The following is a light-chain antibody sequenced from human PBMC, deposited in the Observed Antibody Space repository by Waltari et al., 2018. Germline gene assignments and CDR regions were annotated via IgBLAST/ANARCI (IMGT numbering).Light chain of an antibody. V-gene: IGLV2-11*01. CDR1: TSDVGPYRY. CDR3: CSYAGDAVYM. CDR2: DVS. Sequence: QSALTQPRSVSGSPGQSVTIPCTGTTSDVGPYRYVSWYQHHPGKAPKVMIFDVSRRPSGVPDRFSGSKSGNTASLTISGLQAEDEADYYCCSYAGDAVYMFGGGTKVTVL. J-gene: IGLJ3*02.